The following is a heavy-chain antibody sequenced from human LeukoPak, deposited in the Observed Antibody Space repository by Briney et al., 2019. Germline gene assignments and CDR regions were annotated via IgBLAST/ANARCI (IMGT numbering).Heavy chain of an antibody. CDR2: ISWNSGSI. D-gene: IGHD5-18*01. Sequence: GRSLRLSCAASGFTFDDYAMHWVRQAPGKGLEWVSGISWNSGSIGYADSVKGRFTISRDNAKNSLYLQMNSLRAEDTALYYCAKPSGYSHSGAFDYWGQGTLVTVSS. J-gene: IGHJ4*02. CDR3: AKPSGYSHSGAFDY. V-gene: IGHV3-9*01. CDR1: GFTFDDYA.